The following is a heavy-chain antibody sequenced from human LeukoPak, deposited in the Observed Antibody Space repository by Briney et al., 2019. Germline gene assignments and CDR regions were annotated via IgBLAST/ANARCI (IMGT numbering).Heavy chain of an antibody. D-gene: IGHD5-12*01. CDR2: IYYSGST. V-gene: IGHV4-39*01. CDR3: ARVATITGGIDY. J-gene: IGHJ4*02. CDR1: GGSISSSSYS. Sequence: SETLSLTYTVSGGSISSSSYSWGWIRQPPGKGLEWIGSIYYSGSTYYNPSLKSRVTISVDTSKNQFSLKLSSVTAADTAVYYCARVATITGGIDYWGQGTLVTVSS.